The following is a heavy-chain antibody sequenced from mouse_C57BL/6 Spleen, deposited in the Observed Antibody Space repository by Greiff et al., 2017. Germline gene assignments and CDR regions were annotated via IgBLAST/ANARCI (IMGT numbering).Heavy chain of an antibody. Sequence: QVQLQQPGAELVRPGTSVKVSCKASGYAFTNYLIEWVKQRPGQGLEWIGVINPGSGGTNYNEKFKGKATLTADKSSSTAYMQRSSLTSEDSAVYFGARGGVRTYWYFDVWGTGTTVTVSS. CDR1: GYAFTNYL. V-gene: IGHV1-54*01. CDR2: INPGSGGT. CDR3: ARGGVRTYWYFDV. J-gene: IGHJ1*03. D-gene: IGHD2-1*01.